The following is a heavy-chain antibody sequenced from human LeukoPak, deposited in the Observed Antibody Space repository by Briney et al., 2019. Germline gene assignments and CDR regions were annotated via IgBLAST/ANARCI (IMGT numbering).Heavy chain of an antibody. CDR1: GLSFSKYG. J-gene: IGHJ3*02. Sequence: GGSLRLSCAASGLSFSKYGMHWIRQAPGKGLEWVAGISYDGSNQDYVDSVKGRFTISRDNSKNTLYLQMNSLRAEDTAVYYCARGPPIVVVVAATGDAFDIWGQGTMVTVSS. CDR2: ISYDGSNQ. D-gene: IGHD2-15*01. CDR3: ARGPPIVVVVAATGDAFDI. V-gene: IGHV3-30*03.